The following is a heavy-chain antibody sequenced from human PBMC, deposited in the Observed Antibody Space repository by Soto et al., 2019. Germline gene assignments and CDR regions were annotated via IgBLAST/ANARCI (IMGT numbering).Heavy chain of an antibody. J-gene: IGHJ6*02. Sequence: GASVKVSCKASGGTFSSYAISWVRQAPGQGLEWMGGIIPIFGTANYAQKFQGRVTITADESTSTAYMELSSLRSEDTAVYYCARELRSYYYGMDVWGQGTTVTVSS. CDR2: IIPIFGTA. V-gene: IGHV1-69*13. CDR1: GGTFSSYA. D-gene: IGHD3-3*01. CDR3: ARELRSYYYGMDV.